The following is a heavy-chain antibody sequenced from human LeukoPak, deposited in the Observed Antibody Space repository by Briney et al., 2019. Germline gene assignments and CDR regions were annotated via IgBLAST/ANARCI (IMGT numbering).Heavy chain of an antibody. D-gene: IGHD5/OR15-5a*01. CDR1: GGTFSSYA. Sequence: SVKVSCEASGGTFSSYAISWVRQAPGQGLEWMGGIIPIFGTANYAQKFQGRVTITADESTSTAYMELSSLRSEDTAVYYCARDFVSDGWFDPWGQGTLVTVSS. CDR3: ARDFVSDGWFDP. CDR2: IIPIFGTA. J-gene: IGHJ5*02. V-gene: IGHV1-69*13.